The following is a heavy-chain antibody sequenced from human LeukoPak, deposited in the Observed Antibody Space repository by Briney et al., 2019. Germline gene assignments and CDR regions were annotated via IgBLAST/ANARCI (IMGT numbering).Heavy chain of an antibody. CDR1: GYSFTSYW. Sequence: GESLKISCKGSGYSFTSYWIGWVRQMPGKGLEWMGIIYPGDSDTRYSPSFQGQVTISADKSISTAYLQWSSLKASDTAMYYCAIYYGSGSYPYYFDYWGQGTLVTVSS. CDR3: AIYYGSGSYPYYFDY. D-gene: IGHD3-10*01. J-gene: IGHJ4*02. CDR2: IYPGDSDT. V-gene: IGHV5-51*01.